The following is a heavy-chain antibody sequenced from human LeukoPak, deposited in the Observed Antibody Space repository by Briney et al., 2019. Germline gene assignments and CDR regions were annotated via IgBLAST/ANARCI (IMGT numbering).Heavy chain of an antibody. Sequence: GGSLRLSCAASEFTCSSYGMHWVRQAPGKGLEWVAFIRYDGSNKYYADSVKGRFTISRDNSRNTVFLQMNSLRGEDTAIYYCARVQGGGFRTADFWGQGTVVTVSS. CDR2: IRYDGSNK. CDR3: ARVQGGGFRTADF. CDR1: EFTCSSYG. V-gene: IGHV3-30*02. D-gene: IGHD3-10*01. J-gene: IGHJ4*02.